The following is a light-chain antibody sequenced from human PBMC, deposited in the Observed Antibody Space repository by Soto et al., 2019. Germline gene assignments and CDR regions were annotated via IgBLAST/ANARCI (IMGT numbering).Light chain of an antibody. CDR1: SSDVGASIF. V-gene: IGLV2-14*01. CDR2: AVS. J-gene: IGLJ1*01. CDR3: NSYTTNSSYV. Sequence: QSVLTQPASVSGSPGQSITISCTGTSSDVGASIFVSWYQQHPGKAPKLMIYAVSSRPSGVSYRFSGSKSGNTASLTISGLQAEDEADHYCNSYTTNSSYVFGTGTKVTVL.